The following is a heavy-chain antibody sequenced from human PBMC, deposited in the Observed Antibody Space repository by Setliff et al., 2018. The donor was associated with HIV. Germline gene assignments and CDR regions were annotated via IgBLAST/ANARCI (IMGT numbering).Heavy chain of an antibody. Sequence: ASVKVSCKASGGTFSNYGMSWVRQAPGQGLEWMGGIIPISGTANYAQKFQGRVTITTDESTSTAYMKLSGLRSEDTAVYYCARDFGGYCSSMSCPGLFDPWGQGTLVTVSS. J-gene: IGHJ5*02. D-gene: IGHD2-2*01. CDR3: ARDFGGYCSSMSCPGLFDP. CDR2: IIPISGTA. V-gene: IGHV1-69*05. CDR1: GGTFSNYG.